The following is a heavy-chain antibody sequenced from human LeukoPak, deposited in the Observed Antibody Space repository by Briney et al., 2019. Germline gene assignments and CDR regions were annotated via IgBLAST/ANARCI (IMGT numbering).Heavy chain of an antibody. V-gene: IGHV3-23*01. D-gene: IGHD3-16*02. Sequence: PGGSLRLSCAASGFTFSSYGMSWVRQAPGKGLEWVSAISGSGGSTYYADSVKGRFTISRDNAKNSLYLQMNSLRAEDTALYYCARDRGGIGYYMDVWGNGTTVTVSS. J-gene: IGHJ6*03. CDR1: GFTFSSYG. CDR3: ARDRGGIGYYMDV. CDR2: ISGSGGST.